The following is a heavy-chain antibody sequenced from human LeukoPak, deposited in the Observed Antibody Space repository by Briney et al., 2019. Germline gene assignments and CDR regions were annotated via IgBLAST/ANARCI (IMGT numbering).Heavy chain of an antibody. V-gene: IGHV3-30*03. J-gene: IGHJ4*02. CDR3: ARGGRYYDSRPDY. CDR1: GFTFSSYG. D-gene: IGHD3-22*01. CDR2: ISNDGSNK. Sequence: GGSLRLSCAASGFTFSSYGMHWVRQAPGKGLEWVAVISNDGSNKHYGDFVKGRFTISRDNSKNTLYLQMNSLRAEDTAVYYCARGGRYYDSRPDYWGQGTLVTVSS.